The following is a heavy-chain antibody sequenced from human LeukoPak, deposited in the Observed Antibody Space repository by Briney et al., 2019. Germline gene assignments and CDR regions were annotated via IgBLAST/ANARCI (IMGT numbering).Heavy chain of an antibody. V-gene: IGHV1-18*04. D-gene: IGHD4-17*01. CDR1: GYTFTGYY. Sequence: ASVKVSCKASGYTFTGYYMHWVRQAPGQGLEGMGWINPNNGNTNYAQKLQGRVTMTTDTSTSTAYMELRSLRSDDTAVYYCASKRGGDYGDYLSPPYYMDVWGKGTTVTVSS. CDR2: INPNNGNT. J-gene: IGHJ6*03. CDR3: ASKRGGDYGDYLSPPYYMDV.